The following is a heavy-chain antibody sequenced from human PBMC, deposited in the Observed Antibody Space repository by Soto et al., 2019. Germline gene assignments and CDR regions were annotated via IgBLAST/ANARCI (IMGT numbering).Heavy chain of an antibody. J-gene: IGHJ4*02. CDR1: GFTFDDYA. CDR2: ISWNSGSI. V-gene: IGHV3-9*01. CDR3: AKSRWLRAPNFGY. D-gene: IGHD5-12*01. Sequence: EVQLVESGGGLVQPGRSLRLSCAASGFTFDDYAMHLVRQAPGKGLEWVSGISWNSGSIGYADSVKGRFTISRDNAKNSLYLQMNSLRAEDTALYYCAKSRWLRAPNFGYWGQGSLVTVSS.